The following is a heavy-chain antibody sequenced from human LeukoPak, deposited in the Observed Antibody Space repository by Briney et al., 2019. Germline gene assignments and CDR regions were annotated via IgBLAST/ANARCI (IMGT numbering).Heavy chain of an antibody. CDR3: ARGGYYGSGSYYTPRNYYGMDV. J-gene: IGHJ6*02. Sequence: GGSLRLSCAASGFTFSSYSMNWVRQAPGKGLEWVSSISSSSSYIYYADSVKGRFTISRDNSKNTLYLQMNSLRVEDTAVYYCARGGYYGSGSYYTPRNYYGMDVWGQGTTVTVSS. CDR1: GFTFSSYS. CDR2: ISSSSSYI. V-gene: IGHV3-21*01. D-gene: IGHD3-10*01.